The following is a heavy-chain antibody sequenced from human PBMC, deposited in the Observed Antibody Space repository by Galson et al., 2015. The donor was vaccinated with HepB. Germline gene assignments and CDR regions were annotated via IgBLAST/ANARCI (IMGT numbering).Heavy chain of an antibody. D-gene: IGHD2-15*01. J-gene: IGHJ6*02. Sequence: SVKVSCKASGYTFTSYGISWVRQAPGQGLEWMGWISAYNGNTNYAQKLQGRVTMTTDTSTSTAYMELRSLRSDDTAVYYCARVWTGKDIVDNSYGMDVWGQGTTVTVSS. V-gene: IGHV1-18*04. CDR2: ISAYNGNT. CDR3: ARVWTGKDIVDNSYGMDV. CDR1: GYTFTSYG.